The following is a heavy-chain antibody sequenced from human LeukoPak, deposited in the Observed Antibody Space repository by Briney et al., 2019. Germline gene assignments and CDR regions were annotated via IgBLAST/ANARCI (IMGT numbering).Heavy chain of an antibody. CDR1: GGSISSSSYY. D-gene: IGHD4-23*01. CDR3: ARESPGRSLNDYGGKRDY. V-gene: IGHV4-39*07. CDR2: IYYSGST. J-gene: IGHJ4*02. Sequence: SETLSLTCTVSGGSISSSSYYWGWIRQPPGKGLEWIGSIYYSGSTYYNPSLKSRVTISVDTSKNQFSLKLSSVTAADTAVYYCARESPGRSLNDYGGKRDYWGQGTLVTVSS.